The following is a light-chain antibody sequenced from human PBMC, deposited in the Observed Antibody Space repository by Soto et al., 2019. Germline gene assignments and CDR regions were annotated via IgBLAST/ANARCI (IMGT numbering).Light chain of an antibody. CDR2: RAS. V-gene: IGKV1-39*01. J-gene: IGKJ1*01. CDR1: QTISTS. CDR3: QQSYNSPPWT. Sequence: DIQMTQSPSSLSASVGDRVTISYRASQTISTSLNWYQQKPGTAPRLLIYRASSVKSGVPPRFSGSGSGRDFTLTISSLRPEDIATYFCQQSYNSPPWTFGQGTKVEVK.